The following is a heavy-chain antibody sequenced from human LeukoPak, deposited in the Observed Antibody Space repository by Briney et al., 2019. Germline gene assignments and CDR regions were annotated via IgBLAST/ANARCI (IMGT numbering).Heavy chain of an antibody. V-gene: IGHV4-4*07. J-gene: IGHJ6*03. CDR2: IYTSGST. Sequence: PSETPSLTCTVAGGSISSYYWSWIRQPAGKGLEWVGRIYTSGSTNYNPSLKSRVTISVDTSKNQFSLKLSSVTAADTAVYYCARVDSGYSSRWYPAYYYYMDVWGKATTVTASS. D-gene: IGHD6-13*01. CDR1: GGSISSYY. CDR3: ARVDSGYSSRWYPAYYYYMDV.